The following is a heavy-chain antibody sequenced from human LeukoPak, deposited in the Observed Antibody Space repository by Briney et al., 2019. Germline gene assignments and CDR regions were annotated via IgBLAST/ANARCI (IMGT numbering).Heavy chain of an antibody. V-gene: IGHV3-23*01. CDR2: LSKGAANT. CDR3: AKPPNSVTGYLLNY. D-gene: IGHD3-9*01. CDR1: GFSFSTHA. J-gene: IGHJ4*02. Sequence: GGSLRLSCAASGFSFSTHAMSWVRQAPGKGLEWVSTLSKGAANTYYADSVKGRFTISRDTSKNMLYLQMNSLRAEDTATYYCAKPPNSVTGYLLNYWGQGTLVTVSS.